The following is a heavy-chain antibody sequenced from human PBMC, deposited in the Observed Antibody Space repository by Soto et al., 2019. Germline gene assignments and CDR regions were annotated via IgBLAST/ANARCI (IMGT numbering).Heavy chain of an antibody. D-gene: IGHD3-22*01. V-gene: IGHV3-15*07. CDR2: IKSKTDGGTT. CDR1: GFTFSNAW. Sequence: GGSLRLSCAASGFTFSNAWMNWFRQAPGKGLEWVGRIKSKTDGGTTDYAAPVKGRFTISRDDSKNTLYLQMNSLKTEDTAVYYCTGETYYYDSSGYYPWGQGTLVTVSS. J-gene: IGHJ5*02. CDR3: TGETYYYDSSGYYP.